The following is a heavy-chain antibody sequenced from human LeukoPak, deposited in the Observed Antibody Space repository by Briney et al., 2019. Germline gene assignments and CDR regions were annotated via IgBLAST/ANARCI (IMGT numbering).Heavy chain of an antibody. CDR1: GYTFTDYC. CDR2: ISPNSGGT. Sequence: ASVKVSCKASGYTFTDYCMHWVRQAPGQGLEWMGRISPNSGGTNYAQKFQGRVTMTRDTSISTAYMELSRLRSDDTAMYYCAKDHGYVGSNWFDPWGQGTLVTVSS. V-gene: IGHV1-2*06. J-gene: IGHJ5*02. D-gene: IGHD3-10*01. CDR3: AKDHGYVGSNWFDP.